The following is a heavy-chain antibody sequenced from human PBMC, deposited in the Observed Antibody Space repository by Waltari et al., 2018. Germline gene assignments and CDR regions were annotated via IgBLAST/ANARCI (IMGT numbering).Heavy chain of an antibody. J-gene: IGHJ6*03. D-gene: IGHD1-26*01. Sequence: VQLVESGGGVVQPGGSLRLSCAASGFTFSSYGMHWVRQAPGKGLEWVAFIRYDGSNKYYADSVKGRVTISRDNSKNTLYLQMNSLRAEDTAVYYCAKDRGGSYYYYYYMDVWGKGTTVTVSS. CDR3: AKDRGGSYYYYYYMDV. CDR1: GFTFSSYG. CDR2: IRYDGSNK. V-gene: IGHV3-30*02.